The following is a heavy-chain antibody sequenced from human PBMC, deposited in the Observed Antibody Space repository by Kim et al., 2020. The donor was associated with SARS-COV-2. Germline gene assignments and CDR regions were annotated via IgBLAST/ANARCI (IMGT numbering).Heavy chain of an antibody. CDR3: ARGYLTINQVNRPS. V-gene: IGHV3-48*04. CDR1: GFTFSSYS. Sequence: GGSLRLSCAASGFTFSSYSMNWVRQAPGKGLEWVSYISSSSSTIYYADSVKGRFTISRDNAKNSLYLQMNSLRAEDTAVYYCARGYLTINQVNRPSWGQGTLVTVSS. J-gene: IGHJ4*02. CDR2: ISSSSSTI. D-gene: IGHD3-3*01.